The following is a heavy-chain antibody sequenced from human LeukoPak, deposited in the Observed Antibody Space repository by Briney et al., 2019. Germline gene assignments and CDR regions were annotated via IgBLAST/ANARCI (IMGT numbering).Heavy chain of an antibody. D-gene: IGHD5-24*01. Sequence: SETLSLTRTVSGGFISSYYWSWIRQPPGKGLEWIGYIYYSGSTNYNPSLKSRVTISVDTSKNQFSLKLSSVTAADTAVYYCARVGHGYLYYFDYWGQGTLVTVSS. CDR1: GGFISSYY. V-gene: IGHV4-59*01. CDR2: IYYSGST. J-gene: IGHJ4*02. CDR3: ARVGHGYLYYFDY.